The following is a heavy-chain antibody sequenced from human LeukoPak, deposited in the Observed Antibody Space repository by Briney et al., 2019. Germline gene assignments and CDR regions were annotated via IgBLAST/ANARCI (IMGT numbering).Heavy chain of an antibody. V-gene: IGHV3-7*01. CDR3: AKWVGTLGSLDF. CDR2: IKQDGSEK. CDR1: GFTFSSYW. D-gene: IGHD4-23*01. J-gene: IGHJ4*02. Sequence: GGSLRLSCAASGFTFSSYWMSWVRQAPGKGLEWVANIKQDGSEKYYVDSVKGRFTISRDNGKNSLYLQLNSLRAEDTAVYYCAKWVGTLGSLDFWGQGTLVTVSS.